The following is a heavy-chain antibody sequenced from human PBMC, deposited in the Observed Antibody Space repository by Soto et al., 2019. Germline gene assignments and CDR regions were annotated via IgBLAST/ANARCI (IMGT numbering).Heavy chain of an antibody. CDR2: FSAGGRA. CDR3: AKESLPEHYGDTLFDY. V-gene: IGHV3-23*01. D-gene: IGHD4-17*01. Sequence: EVQLLESGGALVRPGGSLRLSCAASGFSFNNYALSWVRQAPGKGLEWVSTFSAGGRAYYAASVQGRFTIARDISQDTVHLQISDLRPEDTAVYYCAKESLPEHYGDTLFDYWGQGTRVTVSS. CDR1: GFSFNNYA. J-gene: IGHJ4*02.